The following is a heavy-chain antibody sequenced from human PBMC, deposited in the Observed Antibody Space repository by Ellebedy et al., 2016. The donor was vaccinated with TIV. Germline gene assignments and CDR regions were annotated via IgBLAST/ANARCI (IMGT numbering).Heavy chain of an antibody. CDR1: GYTFTGYY. CDR3: ARPARQQLARGAFDI. V-gene: IGHV1-2*02. Sequence: AASVKVSCKASGYTFTGYYMHWVRQAPGQGLEWMGWINPNSGGTNYAQKFQGRVTMTRDTSISTAYMELSRLRSDDTAVYYCARPARQQLARGAFDIWGQGTMVTVSS. CDR2: INPNSGGT. D-gene: IGHD6-13*01. J-gene: IGHJ3*02.